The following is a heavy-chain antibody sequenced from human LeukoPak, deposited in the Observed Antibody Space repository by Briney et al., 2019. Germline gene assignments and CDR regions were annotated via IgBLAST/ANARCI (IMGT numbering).Heavy chain of an antibody. CDR1: GYTFTSYG. V-gene: IGHV1-18*01. CDR2: ISAYNGNT. D-gene: IGHD3-10*01. CDR3: AREPSGSGGYDY. Sequence: ASVKVSCKASGYTFTSYGFTWVRQAPGQGLEWMGWISAYNGNTNYAQKLQGRVTMTTDTSTSTAYMELRSLTSDDTAVYYCAREPSGSGGYDYWGQGTLVTVSS. J-gene: IGHJ4*02.